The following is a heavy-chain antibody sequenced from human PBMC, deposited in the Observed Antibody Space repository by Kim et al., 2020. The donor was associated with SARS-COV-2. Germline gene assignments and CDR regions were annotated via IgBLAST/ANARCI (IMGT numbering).Heavy chain of an antibody. J-gene: IGHJ6*02. V-gene: IGHV1-3*01. CDR3: ARGGPHLGRAVYGGV. Sequence: ASVKVSCKASGYTFTSYAMHWVRQAPGQRLEWMGWINAGNGNTKYSQKFQGRVTITRDTSASTAYMELSSLRSEDTAVYYCARGGPHLGRAVYGGVWGQGTTVTVSS. CDR1: GYTFTSYA. D-gene: IGHD2-8*01. CDR2: INAGNGNT.